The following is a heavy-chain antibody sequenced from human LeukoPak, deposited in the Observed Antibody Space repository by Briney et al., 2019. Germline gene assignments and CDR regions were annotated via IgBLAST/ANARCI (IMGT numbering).Heavy chain of an antibody. V-gene: IGHV4-39*01. CDR1: GGSISSSSYY. CDR2: IYYSGST. Sequence: SETLSLACTVSGGSISSSSYYWGWIRPPPGKGLEWIGSIYYSGSTYYNPSLKSRVTISVDTSKNQFSLMLSSVTAADTAVYYCARGRDGVLTTPLGSWGQGTLVTVSS. J-gene: IGHJ5*02. D-gene: IGHD3-22*01. CDR3: ARGRDGVLTTPLGS.